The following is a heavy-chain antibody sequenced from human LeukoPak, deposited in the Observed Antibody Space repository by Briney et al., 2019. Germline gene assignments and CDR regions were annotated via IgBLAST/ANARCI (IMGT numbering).Heavy chain of an antibody. J-gene: IGHJ5*02. V-gene: IGHV1-18*01. CDR2: ISGYNGKT. CDR3: ARAGAVVDNWFDP. CDR1: GDTISAYS. D-gene: IGHD2-15*01. Sequence: ASVKVSCKAAGDTISAYSLNWVRQAPGQGLEWMGWISGYNGKTKYAQKLQDRVTMTTDTSTTTAYMELRSLRSDDTAVYYCARAGAVVDNWFDPWGQGTLVTVSS.